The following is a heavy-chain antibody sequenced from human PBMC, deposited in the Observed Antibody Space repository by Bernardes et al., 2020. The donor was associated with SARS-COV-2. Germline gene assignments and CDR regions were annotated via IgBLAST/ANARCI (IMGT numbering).Heavy chain of an antibody. CDR2: ISASSRST. CDR1: GFTLSSSA. CDR3: AKDLGAVTMGFDY. D-gene: IGHD4-4*01. Sequence: GGSLRLSCAASGFTLSSSAMSWVRQAPGKGLEWVSGISASSRSTYYADSVKGRFTISRDISQNTLYLEMDSLTAADTAVYYCAKDLGAVTMGFDYWGQGTLVTVSS. V-gene: IGHV3-23*01. J-gene: IGHJ4*02.